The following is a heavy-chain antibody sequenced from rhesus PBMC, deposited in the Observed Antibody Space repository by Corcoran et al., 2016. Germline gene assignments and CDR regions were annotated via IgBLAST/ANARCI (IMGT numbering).Heavy chain of an antibody. CDR3: TRYLRSNFYFDY. CDR1: GFSLNTTVMG. CDR2: IYWYDDK. Sequence: QVTLKESGPALVKPTQTLTLTCILSGFSLNTTVMGVGWIRQPPGKTLEWLAPIYWYDDKRLSTSLKSRLTISKDTSKNQVVLTMTNMDPVDTATYYCTRYLRSNFYFDYWGQGVLVTVSS. V-gene: IGHV2-1*01. J-gene: IGHJ4*01. D-gene: IGHD2-15*01.